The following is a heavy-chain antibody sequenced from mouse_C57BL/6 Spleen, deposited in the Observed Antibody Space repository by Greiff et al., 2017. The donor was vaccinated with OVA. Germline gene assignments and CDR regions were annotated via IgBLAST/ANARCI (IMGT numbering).Heavy chain of an antibody. D-gene: IGHD1-1*02. CDR2: IYPGSGST. V-gene: IGHV1-55*01. CDR1: GYTFTSYW. CDR3: ARGYDGSRGRWYFDV. Sequence: QVQLQQPGAELVKPGASVKMSCKASGYTFTSYWITWVKQRPGQGLEWIGDIYPGSGSTNYNEKFKSKATLTVDTSSSTAYMQLSSLTSEDSAVYYCARGYDGSRGRWYFDVWGTGTTVTVSS. J-gene: IGHJ1*03.